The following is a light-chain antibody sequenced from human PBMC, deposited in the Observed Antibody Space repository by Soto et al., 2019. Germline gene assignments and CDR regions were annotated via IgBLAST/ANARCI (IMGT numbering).Light chain of an antibody. J-gene: IGKJ1*01. V-gene: IGKV3-20*01. CDR3: QHYASSFWA. CDR2: DAS. Sequence: VLTQSPGTLSLSPGESASLSCRASQSVARRYLAWYQQKPGQAPRLVIYDASRRATGIPDRFSGSGSGPDFTLTISRLEPEDSAVYYCQHYASSFWAFGQGTKVELK. CDR1: QSVARRY.